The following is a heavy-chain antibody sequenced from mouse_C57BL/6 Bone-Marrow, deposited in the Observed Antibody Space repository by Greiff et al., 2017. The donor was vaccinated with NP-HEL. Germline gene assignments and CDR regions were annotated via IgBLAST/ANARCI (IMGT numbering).Heavy chain of an antibody. CDR2: IHPNSGST. CDR1: GYTFTSYW. Sequence: VQLQQPGAELVKPGASVKLSCKASGYTFTSYWMHWVKQRPGQGLEWIGMIHPNSGSTNYNEKFKSKATLTVDKSSSTAYMQLSSLTSEDSAVYYCARGYYGYDSYAMDYWGQGTSVTVSS. V-gene: IGHV1-64*01. CDR3: ARGYYGYDSYAMDY. D-gene: IGHD2-2*01. J-gene: IGHJ4*01.